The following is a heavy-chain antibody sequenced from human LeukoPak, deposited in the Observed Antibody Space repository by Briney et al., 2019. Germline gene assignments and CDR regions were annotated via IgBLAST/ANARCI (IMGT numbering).Heavy chain of an antibody. Sequence: PSETLSLTCTVSGGSISSSSYYWGWIRQPPGKGLEWIGSIYYSGSTYYNPSLKSRVTISVDTSKNQFSLKLSSVTAAGTAVYYCASGGYSGYGYYYYGMDVWGQGTTVTVSS. CDR1: GGSISSSSYY. CDR2: IYYSGST. CDR3: ASGGYSGYGYYYYGMDV. J-gene: IGHJ6*02. D-gene: IGHD5-12*01. V-gene: IGHV4-39*01.